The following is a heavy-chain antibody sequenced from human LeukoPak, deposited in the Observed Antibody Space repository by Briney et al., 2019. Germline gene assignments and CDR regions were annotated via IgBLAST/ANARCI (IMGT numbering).Heavy chain of an antibody. J-gene: IGHJ5*02. CDR1: GGSISSSSYY. V-gene: IGHV4-39*07. D-gene: IGHD3-3*01. CDR3: ARDSPDFWSGYYQSGWFDP. Sequence: SETLSLTCTVSGGSISSSSYYWGWIRQPPGKRLEWIGSIYYSGNTYYSPSLMSRVTISVDTSKNQFSLNLNSVTAADTAVYYCARDSPDFWSGYYQSGWFDPWGQGTLVTVSS. CDR2: IYYSGNT.